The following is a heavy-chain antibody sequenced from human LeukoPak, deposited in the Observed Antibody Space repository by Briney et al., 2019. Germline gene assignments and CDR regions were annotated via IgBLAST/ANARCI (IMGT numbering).Heavy chain of an antibody. D-gene: IGHD3-22*01. CDR2: IYHRGST. CDR3: ARQLNYDSSGYYY. J-gene: IGHJ4*02. CDR1: GYSISSGYY. V-gene: IGHV4-38-2*01. Sequence: PSETLSLTCAVSGYSISSGYYWGWIRQPPGKGLEWIGSIYHRGSTYYNPSLKSRVTISVDTSKNQFSLKLSSVTAADTAVYYCARQLNYDSSGYYYWGQGTLVTVSS.